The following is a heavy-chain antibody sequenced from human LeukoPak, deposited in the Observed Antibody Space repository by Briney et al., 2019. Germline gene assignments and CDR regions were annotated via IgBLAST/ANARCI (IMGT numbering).Heavy chain of an antibody. CDR3: AKARGYDILTGYSYFDY. D-gene: IGHD3-9*01. CDR2: INWNGGST. J-gene: IGHJ4*02. V-gene: IGHV3-20*04. Sequence: GGSLRLSCAASGFTFDDYGMSWVRQAPGKGLEWVSGINWNGGSTGYADSVKGRFTISRDNAKNSLYLQMNSLRAEDMALYYCAKARGYDILTGYSYFDYWGQGTLVTVSS. CDR1: GFTFDDYG.